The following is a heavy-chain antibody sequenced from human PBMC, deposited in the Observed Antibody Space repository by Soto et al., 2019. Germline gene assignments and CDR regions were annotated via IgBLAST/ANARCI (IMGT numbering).Heavy chain of an antibody. CDR2: IYYSGIT. J-gene: IGHJ4*02. CDR1: GGSISSYY. Sequence: SSETLSLTCTVSGGSISSYYWSWIRQPPGKGLEWIGYIYYSGITNYNPSLKSRVTILVDTSKNQFSLKLSSVTAADTAVYYCARDRGIAAAPWGQGTLVTVS. V-gene: IGHV4-59*12. CDR3: ARDRGIAAAP. D-gene: IGHD6-13*01.